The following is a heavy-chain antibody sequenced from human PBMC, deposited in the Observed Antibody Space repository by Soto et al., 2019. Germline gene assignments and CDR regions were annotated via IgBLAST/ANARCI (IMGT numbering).Heavy chain of an antibody. CDR3: ARLKWLRFQGGVDV. J-gene: IGHJ6*02. CDR2: ISAYNGNT. V-gene: IGHV1-18*01. Sequence: QVQLVQSGAEVKKPGASVKVSCKASGYTFTSYGISWVRQAPGQGLEWMGWISAYNGNTNYAQKLQGRVTMTTDTPTSTAYMELRSLRFEDTAVYYCARLKWLRFQGGVDVWGQGTTVTGSS. D-gene: IGHD5-12*01. CDR1: GYTFTSYG.